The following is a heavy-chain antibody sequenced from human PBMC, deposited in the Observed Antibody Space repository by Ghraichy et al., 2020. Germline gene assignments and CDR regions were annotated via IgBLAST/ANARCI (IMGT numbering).Heavy chain of an antibody. Sequence: GGSLRLSCAASGFTFSSYGMHWVRQAPGKGLEWVAVIWYDGSNKYYADSVKGRFTISRDNSKNTLYLQMNSLRAEDTAVYYCARPAYPRLSMMLFDIWGQGTMVTVSS. D-gene: IGHD3-16*01. CDR1: GFTFSSYG. V-gene: IGHV3-33*01. J-gene: IGHJ3*02. CDR3: ARPAYPRLSMMLFDI. CDR2: IWYDGSNK.